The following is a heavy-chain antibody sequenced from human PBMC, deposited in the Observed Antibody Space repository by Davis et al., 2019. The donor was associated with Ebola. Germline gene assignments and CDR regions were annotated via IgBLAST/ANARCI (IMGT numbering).Heavy chain of an antibody. CDR2: ISSNGGST. Sequence: PGGSLRLSCAASGFTFSSYGMHWVRQAPGKGLEYVSAISSNGGSTYYANSVKGRFTISRDNSKNTLYLQMGSLRAEDMAVYYCAMDYGMDVWGQGTTVTVSS. CDR3: AMDYGMDV. V-gene: IGHV3-64*01. CDR1: GFTFSSYG. J-gene: IGHJ6*02.